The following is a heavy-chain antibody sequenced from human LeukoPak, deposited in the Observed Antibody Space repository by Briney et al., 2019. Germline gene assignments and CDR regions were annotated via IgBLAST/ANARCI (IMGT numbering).Heavy chain of an antibody. V-gene: IGHV3-23*01. J-gene: IGHJ4*02. CDR3: AKGAYCGGDCYSFFDS. CDR1: GFTFSSYA. D-gene: IGHD2-21*02. Sequence: GGSLRLSCAASGFTFSSYAMSWVRQAPGKGLEWVSVTSVSGLTTYCADPVKGRFTISRDNSKNTLYLQMNSLRAEDTAIYYCAKGAYCGGDCYSFFDSWGQGTLVTVSS. CDR2: TSVSGLTT.